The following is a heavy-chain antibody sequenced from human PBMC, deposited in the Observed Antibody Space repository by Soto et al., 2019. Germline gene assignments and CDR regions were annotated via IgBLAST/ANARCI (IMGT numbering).Heavy chain of an antibody. J-gene: IGHJ6*02. CDR3: ASSFTSSQGRYGMDV. Sequence: QVQLVQSGAEVKKPGASVKVSCKASGYTFSNYGFSWVRQAPGQRLEWMGWISAYNGNTNYAQKVQGRVTMTTDTTTGTAYMELRSLRSDDTAVYYWASSFTSSQGRYGMDVWGQGTTVTVSS. CDR2: ISAYNGNT. CDR1: GYTFSNYG. D-gene: IGHD2-2*01. V-gene: IGHV1-18*01.